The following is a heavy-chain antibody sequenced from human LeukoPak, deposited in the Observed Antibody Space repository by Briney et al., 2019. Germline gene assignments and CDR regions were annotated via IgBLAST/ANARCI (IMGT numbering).Heavy chain of an antibody. V-gene: IGHV1-3*01. CDR2: INAGNGDT. CDR3: ARVVVTANSLPDY. Sequence: ASVKVSCKASGYTFSSYAMHWVRQAPGQRLEWMGWINAGNGDTKYSQKFQSRVTITRDTSTSTAYMELSSLRSGDTAVYYCARVVVTANSLPDYWGQGTLVTVSS. D-gene: IGHD2-21*02. CDR1: GYTFSSYA. J-gene: IGHJ4*02.